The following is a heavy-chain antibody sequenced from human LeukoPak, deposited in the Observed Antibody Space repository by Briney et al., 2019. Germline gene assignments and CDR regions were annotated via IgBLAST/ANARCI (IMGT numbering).Heavy chain of an antibody. CDR3: TTGSYGSGSYPFQH. V-gene: IGHV3-15*01. CDR2: IKSKTDGGTT. Sequence: GGSLRLSCAASGFAFSNAWMSWVRQAPGKGLEWVGRIKSKTDGGTTDYAAPVKGRFTISRDDSKNTLYLQMNSLKTEDTAVYYCTTGSYGSGSYPFQHWGQGTLVTVSS. CDR1: GFAFSNAW. J-gene: IGHJ1*01. D-gene: IGHD3-10*01.